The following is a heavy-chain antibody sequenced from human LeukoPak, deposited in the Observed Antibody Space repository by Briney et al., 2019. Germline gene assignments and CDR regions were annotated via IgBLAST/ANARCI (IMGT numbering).Heavy chain of an antibody. D-gene: IGHD7-27*01. CDR2: ISSSSSYI. CDR3: ARVAWGPTAYYFDY. J-gene: IGHJ4*02. V-gene: IGHV3-21*01. CDR1: GFSFTDAW. Sequence: GGSLRLSCAASGFSFTDAWMSWVRQAPGKGLEWVSSISSSSSYIYYADSVKGRFTISRDNAKNSLYLQMNSLRAEDTAVYYCARVAWGPTAYYFDYWGQGTLVTVSS.